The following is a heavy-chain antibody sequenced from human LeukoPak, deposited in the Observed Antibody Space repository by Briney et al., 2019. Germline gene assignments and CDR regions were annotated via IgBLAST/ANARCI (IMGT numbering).Heavy chain of an antibody. D-gene: IGHD6-19*01. CDR2: INHSGST. Sequence: SETLSLTCAVYGGSFSGYYWSWIRQPPGEGLEGSGEINHSGSTNYNPSLKSRVTISVDAFKNQFSLKLSSVTAADTAVYYCASIAVAGTYYYYYYMDVWGKGTTVTISS. J-gene: IGHJ6*03. CDR1: GGSFSGYY. CDR3: ASIAVAGTYYYYYYMDV. V-gene: IGHV4-34*01.